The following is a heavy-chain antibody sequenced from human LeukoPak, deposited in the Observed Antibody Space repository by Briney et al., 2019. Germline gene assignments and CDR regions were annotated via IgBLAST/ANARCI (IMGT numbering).Heavy chain of an antibody. CDR1: GGTFISYA. Sequence: SVKVSCKASGGTFISYAISWVRQAPGQGLEWMGGIIPIFGTANYAQKFQGRVTITTDESTSTAYMELSRLRSEDTAVYYCARDYGIGGAFDVWGQGAVVTVSS. CDR2: IIPIFGTA. D-gene: IGHD2-21*01. CDR3: ARDYGIGGAFDV. V-gene: IGHV1-69*05. J-gene: IGHJ3*01.